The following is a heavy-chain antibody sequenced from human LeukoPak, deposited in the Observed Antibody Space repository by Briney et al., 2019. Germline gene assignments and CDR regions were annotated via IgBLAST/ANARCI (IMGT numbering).Heavy chain of an antibody. J-gene: IGHJ4*02. CDR2: ISSSSSYI. V-gene: IGHV3-21*01. CDR3: ARDEAGTSNFDY. CDR1: GFTFSSYS. Sequence: GGSLRLSCAASGFTFSSYSVNWVRQAPGKGLEWVSSISSSSSYIYYTDSVKGRFTISRDNAKNSLYLQMNSLRAEDTAVYYCARDEAGTSNFDYWGQGTLVTVSS.